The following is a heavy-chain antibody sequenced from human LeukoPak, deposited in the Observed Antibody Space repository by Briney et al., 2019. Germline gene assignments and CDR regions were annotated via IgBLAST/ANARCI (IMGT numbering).Heavy chain of an antibody. CDR2: IYYSGNT. D-gene: IGHD5-18*01. CDR1: GGSISSSDYY. Sequence: SSETLSLTCTVSGGSISSSDYYWGWIRQPPGKGLEWIGSIYYSGNTYYNPSLKSRVTISVDTSKNQFSLRLSFVTAADTAVYYCARYPTAMVSFDYWGQGTLVTVSS. V-gene: IGHV4-39*01. J-gene: IGHJ4*02. CDR3: ARYPTAMVSFDY.